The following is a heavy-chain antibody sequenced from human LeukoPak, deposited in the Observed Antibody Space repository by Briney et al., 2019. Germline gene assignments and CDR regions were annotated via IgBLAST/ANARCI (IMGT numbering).Heavy chain of an antibody. D-gene: IGHD4-17*01. V-gene: IGHV4-59*08. CDR2: IYHTGAT. CDR1: GGSVSNYY. J-gene: IGHJ6*02. Sequence: SETLSLTCTVSGGSVSNYYWSWIRQPPGKGLEWIGFIYHTGATNYNPSLKTRVTISVDTSKNQFSLRLRSVTAADTARYYCAGHLSAGTVTKNFYYYGVDVWGQGTSVAVSS. CDR3: AGHLSAGTVTKNFYYYGVDV.